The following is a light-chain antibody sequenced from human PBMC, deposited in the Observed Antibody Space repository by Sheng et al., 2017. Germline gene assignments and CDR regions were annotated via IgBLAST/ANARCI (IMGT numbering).Light chain of an antibody. CDR1: NIGSKS. J-gene: IGLJ2*01. CDR3: QVWDSIIDHVV. Sequence: SYVLTQPPSVSVAPGQTARITCGGNNIGSKSVHWYQQKPGQAPILVVYEDTDRPSGIPERFSGSNSGNTATLTISRVEAGDEADYYCQVWDSIIDHVVFGGGTKLTV. CDR2: EDT. V-gene: IGLV3-21*02.